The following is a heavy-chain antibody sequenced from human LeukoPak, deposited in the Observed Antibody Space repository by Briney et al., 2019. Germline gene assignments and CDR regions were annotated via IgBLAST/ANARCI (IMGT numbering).Heavy chain of an antibody. CDR3: ARHRDDILTRYYFAHYMDV. J-gene: IGHJ6*03. D-gene: IGHD3-9*01. V-gene: IGHV5-51*01. Sequence: GESLKISCKGSGYSFTSYWIGWVRQMPGKGLEWMGIIYPGDSDTRYSPSFQGQVTISADKSISTAYLQWSSLKASDTAMYYCARHRDDILTRYYFAHYMDVWGKGTTVTVSS. CDR1: GYSFTSYW. CDR2: IYPGDSDT.